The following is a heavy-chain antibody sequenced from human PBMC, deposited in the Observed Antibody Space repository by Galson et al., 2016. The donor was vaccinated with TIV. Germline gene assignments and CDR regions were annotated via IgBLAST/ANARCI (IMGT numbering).Heavy chain of an antibody. D-gene: IGHD3-10*01. CDR1: GFSLSDTGMA. V-gene: IGHV2-5*01. Sequence: PALVKPTQTLTLTCTFSGFSLSDTGMAVGWIRQPPGKALEWLALIYWNGDKHSSPSLKNRLAITTTTSKNQVYLSMTNMDPMDTATYYCAHISYSHFGSYFAFGYWGQGALTIVSS. CDR2: IYWNGDK. J-gene: IGHJ4*02. CDR3: AHISYSHFGSYFAFGY.